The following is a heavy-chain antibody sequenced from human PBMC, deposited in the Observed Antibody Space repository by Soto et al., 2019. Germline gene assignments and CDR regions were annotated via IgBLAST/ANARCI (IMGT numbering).Heavy chain of an antibody. CDR1: GGSISSGGYY. CDR3: ASVANYHDSSGYYYGDAFDM. D-gene: IGHD3-22*01. V-gene: IGHV4-31*03. CDR2: IYYSGST. J-gene: IGHJ3*02. Sequence: SETLSLTCTVSGGSISSGGYYWSWIRQHPGKGLEWIGYIYYSGSTYYNPSLKSRVTISVDTSKNQFSLKLSSVTAADTAVYYCASVANYHDSSGYYYGDAFDMGAQETLVTVSS.